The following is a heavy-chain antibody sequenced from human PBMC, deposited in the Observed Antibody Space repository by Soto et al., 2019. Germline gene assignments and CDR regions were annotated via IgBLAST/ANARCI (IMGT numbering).Heavy chain of an antibody. CDR3: AYLLCDNSYYWDVIYFDS. V-gene: IGHV2-5*02. J-gene: IGHJ4*02. CDR1: GFSLSPRGVG. CDR2: IYWDDDK. Sequence: GSGPTLVNPTQTLTLTWSFSGFSLSPRGVGVGWIRQLPGKALACLALIYWDDDKRYTPSLKSMLTNTKEPSINRAVLTMTNMQPVDTATYCCAYLLCDNSYYWDVIYFDSWGQDTLVSVPS. D-gene: IGHD1-26*01.